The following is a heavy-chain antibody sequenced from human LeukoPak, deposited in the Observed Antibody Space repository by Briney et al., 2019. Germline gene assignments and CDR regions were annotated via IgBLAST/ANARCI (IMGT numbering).Heavy chain of an antibody. D-gene: IGHD3-22*01. V-gene: IGHV4-59*08. CDR2: IYYSGNT. CDR3: ARATYDSFDY. Sequence: SETLSLTCTVSGGSVSGYYWSWIRQPPGKGLEWIGYIYYSGNTKYNPSLKSRVTMSVDTSKNQFSLRLSSVTAADTAVYYCARATYDSFDYWGQGTLVTVSP. CDR1: GGSVSGYY. J-gene: IGHJ4*02.